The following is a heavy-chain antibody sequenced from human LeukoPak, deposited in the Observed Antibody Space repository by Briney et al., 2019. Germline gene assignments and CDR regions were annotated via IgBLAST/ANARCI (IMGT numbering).Heavy chain of an antibody. J-gene: IGHJ4*02. CDR2: ITPIFGTP. V-gene: IGHV1-69*13. CDR1: GGNFSSYA. Sequence: SLKVSCKASGGNFSSYAISWVRQASGQRLEWMREITPIFGTPNYAQKFQGRVTITADESTSTAYMELSSLRSEDTAVYYCASAEGYSYGYPFDYWGQGTLVTVSS. D-gene: IGHD5-18*01. CDR3: ASAEGYSYGYPFDY.